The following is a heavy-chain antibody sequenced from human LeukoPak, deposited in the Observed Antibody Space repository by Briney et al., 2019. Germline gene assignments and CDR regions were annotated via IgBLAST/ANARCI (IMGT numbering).Heavy chain of an antibody. J-gene: IGHJ4*02. CDR3: ARHGPLYDIWSAQFYFDY. V-gene: IGHV4-59*08. Sequence: SETLSLTCTVSGDSISTYYWSWIRQPPGKRLEWIGYIYFSGTTNYNPSLKSRVTISVDTSKNQFSLRLSSVTAADTAVYYCARHGPLYDIWSAQFYFDYWGQGTLVTGSS. CDR1: GDSISTYY. CDR2: IYFSGTT. D-gene: IGHD3-3*01.